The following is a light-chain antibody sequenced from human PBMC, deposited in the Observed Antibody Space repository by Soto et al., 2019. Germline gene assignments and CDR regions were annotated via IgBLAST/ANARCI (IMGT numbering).Light chain of an antibody. Sequence: DIQMTQSPSTLSASVGDRVTITCRASQSISSYLAWYQQKPGKAPKLLIYRASSLESGVPSRFSGSGSGTEFTLTISGLESDDFATYYCLQPWGYTFGQGTKLEIK. CDR1: QSISSY. V-gene: IGKV1-5*03. J-gene: IGKJ2*01. CDR3: LQPWGYT. CDR2: RAS.